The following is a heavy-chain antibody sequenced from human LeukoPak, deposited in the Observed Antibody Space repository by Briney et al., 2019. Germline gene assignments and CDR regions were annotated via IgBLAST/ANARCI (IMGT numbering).Heavy chain of an antibody. D-gene: IGHD2-15*01. CDR1: GYTLSNYD. CDR3: ARVWCSGGSCYSSRGAFDI. V-gene: IGHV1-18*01. J-gene: IGHJ3*02. CDR2: ISVYNGNT. Sequence: ASVKVSCKASGYTLSNYDISWVRQAPGQGLEWMGWISVYNGNTNYAQKFQGRVTMTTDTSTSTAYMELRSLRYEDTAVYYCARVWCSGGSCYSSRGAFDIWGQGTMVTVSS.